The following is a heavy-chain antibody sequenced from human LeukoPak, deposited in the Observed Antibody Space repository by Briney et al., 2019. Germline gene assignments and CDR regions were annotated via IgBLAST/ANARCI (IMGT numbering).Heavy chain of an antibody. Sequence: GGSLRLSCAASGFTFSSYAMHWVRQAPGKGLEWVAVISYDGSNKHYADSVKGRFTISRDNSKNTLYLQMNSLRAEDTAVYYCARETGTMMGGNYFDYWGQGTLVTVSS. J-gene: IGHJ4*02. CDR2: ISYDGSNK. D-gene: IGHD3-22*01. CDR3: ARETGTMMGGNYFDY. V-gene: IGHV3-30-3*01. CDR1: GFTFSSYA.